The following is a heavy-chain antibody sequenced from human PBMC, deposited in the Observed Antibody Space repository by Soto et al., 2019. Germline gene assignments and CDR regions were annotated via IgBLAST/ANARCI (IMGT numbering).Heavy chain of an antibody. CDR1: GFTFSDHY. V-gene: IGHV3-72*01. J-gene: IGHJ4*02. CDR2: TRNKANSYTT. Sequence: EVQLVESGGGLVQPGGSLRLSCAASGFTFSDHYMDWVRQAPGKGLEWVGRTRNKANSYTTEYAASVKGRFTISRDDSKNSLYLQMNSLKTEDTAVYYCAREVYGDYFDYWGQGTPVTVSS. D-gene: IGHD4-17*01. CDR3: AREVYGDYFDY.